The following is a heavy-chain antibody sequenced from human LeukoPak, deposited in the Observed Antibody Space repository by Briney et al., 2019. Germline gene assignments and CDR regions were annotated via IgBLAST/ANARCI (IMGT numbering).Heavy chain of an antibody. CDR2: IWYDGSNK. CDR3: ARDRGHRIAARPGPQNWFDP. J-gene: IGHJ5*02. D-gene: IGHD6-6*01. V-gene: IGHV3-33*01. CDR1: GFTFSSYG. Sequence: GGSLRLSCAASGFTFSSYGMHWVRQAPGKGLEWVAVIWYDGSNKYNADSVKGRFTISRDNSKNTLYLQMNSLRAEDTAVYYCARDRGHRIAARPGPQNWFDPWGQGTLVTVSS.